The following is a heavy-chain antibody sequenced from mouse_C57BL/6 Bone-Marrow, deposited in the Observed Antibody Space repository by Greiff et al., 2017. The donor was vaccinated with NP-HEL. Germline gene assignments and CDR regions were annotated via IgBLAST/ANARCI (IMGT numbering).Heavy chain of an antibody. CDR3: ARGVHYYGSSIWYFDV. V-gene: IGHV1-59*01. J-gene: IGHJ1*03. Sequence: QVQLQQPGAELVRPGTSVKLSCKASGYTFTSYWMHWVKQRPGQGLEWIGVIDPSDSYTNYNQKFKGKATLTVDTSSSTAYMQLSSLTSEDSAVYYCARGVHYYGSSIWYFDVWGTGTTVTVSS. CDR2: IDPSDSYT. CDR1: GYTFTSYW. D-gene: IGHD1-1*01.